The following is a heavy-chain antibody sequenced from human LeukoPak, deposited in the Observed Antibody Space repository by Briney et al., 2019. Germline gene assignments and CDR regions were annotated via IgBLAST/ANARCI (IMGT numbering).Heavy chain of an antibody. D-gene: IGHD6-13*01. CDR3: ARRSGSSYWYFDL. J-gene: IGHJ2*01. V-gene: IGHV4-59*01. Sequence: PSETLSLTCIVSGGSISSYYWSWIRQPPGEGLDWIGYIFYSGSTNYNPSLKSRVTISVDTSKNQFSLNLTSLTAADTAVYYCARRSGSSYWYFDLWGRGTLVTVSS. CDR2: IFYSGST. CDR1: GGSISSYY.